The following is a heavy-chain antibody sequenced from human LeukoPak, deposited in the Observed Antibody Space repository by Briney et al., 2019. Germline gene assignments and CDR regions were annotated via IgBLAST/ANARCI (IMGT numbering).Heavy chain of an antibody. J-gene: IGHJ4*02. CDR2: ITASGTAM. Sequence: GGSLRLSCAASGFTYSSYSMNWVRQAPGKGLEWVSHITASGTAMFYTDSVKGRFTISRDNAKNSLYLQMNSLRDEDTAVYYCASSGSYRFDYWGQGTLVTVSS. D-gene: IGHD1-26*01. CDR3: ASSGSYRFDY. CDR1: GFTYSSYS. V-gene: IGHV3-48*02.